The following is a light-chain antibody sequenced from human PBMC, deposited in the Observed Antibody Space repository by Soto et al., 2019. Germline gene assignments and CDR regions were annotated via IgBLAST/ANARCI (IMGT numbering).Light chain of an antibody. CDR2: GNT. V-gene: IGLV1-40*01. CDR1: SSNIGAGYD. CDR3: QSYDSSLSGVV. Sequence: QSVLTQPPSVSGAPGQRVPISCTGSSSNIGAGYDVHWYQQLPGTAPKLLIYGNTNRPSGVPDRFSGSKFGTSASLAITGLQAEDEADYYCQSYDSSLSGVVFGGGTKVTVL. J-gene: IGLJ2*01.